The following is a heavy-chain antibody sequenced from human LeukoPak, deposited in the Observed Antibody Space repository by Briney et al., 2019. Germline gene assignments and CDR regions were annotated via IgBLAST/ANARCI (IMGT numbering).Heavy chain of an antibody. Sequence: ASVKVSCKASGYTFTGYYMHWVRQAPGQGLEWMGWINPNSGGTNYAQKFQGRVTMTRDTSISTAYMELSRLRSDDTAVYYCARDWVEQQLVIGNWPDPWGQGTLVTVSS. J-gene: IGHJ5*02. CDR1: GYTFTGYY. CDR2: INPNSGGT. CDR3: ARDWVEQQLVIGNWPDP. V-gene: IGHV1-2*02. D-gene: IGHD6-13*01.